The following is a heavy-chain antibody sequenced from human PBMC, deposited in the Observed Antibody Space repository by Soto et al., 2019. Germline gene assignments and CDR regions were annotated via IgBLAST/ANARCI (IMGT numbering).Heavy chain of an antibody. CDR1: GIALDATDVG. Sequence: QITLKESGPTLAKPTEPLTLTCSVPGIALDATDVGVAWIRQPPGKALEWRALLYWDDDKRFNDAQKSRLTVTQNPSKHQVILTMTNMDTVDTGTYYCAHTMTRFRTRMQIWGSGTTVIVS. V-gene: IGHV2-5*02. CDR2: LYWDDDK. CDR3: AHTMTRFRTRMQI. D-gene: IGHD3-22*01. J-gene: IGHJ6*03.